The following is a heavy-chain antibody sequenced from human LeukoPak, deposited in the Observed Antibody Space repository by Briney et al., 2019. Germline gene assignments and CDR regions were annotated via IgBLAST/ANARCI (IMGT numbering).Heavy chain of an antibody. CDR3: ARTTEGGYTYDYFYYYYMDV. Sequence: SETLSLTCTVSGGSISSYYWSWTRQPPGKGQEWIGYIYYSGSTNYNPSLTSRVTISVDTSKNQFSLKLSSVTAADTAVYFCARTTEGGYTYDYFYYYYMDVWGKGTTVTISS. V-gene: IGHV4-59*01. J-gene: IGHJ6*03. D-gene: IGHD5-18*01. CDR1: GGSISSYY. CDR2: IYYSGST.